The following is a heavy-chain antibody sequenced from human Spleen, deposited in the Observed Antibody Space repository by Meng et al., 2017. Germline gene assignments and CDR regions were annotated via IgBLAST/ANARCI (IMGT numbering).Heavy chain of an antibody. CDR1: GGSMSSFY. D-gene: IGHD3-10*01. CDR2: VYYSGST. Sequence: QVQLQESGPGLVKPSETLSLTCAVSGGSMSSFYWSWIRQPPGKGLEWIASVYYSGSTNYNPSLKGRVTISVDTSKNLFSLKVTSVTAADTAVYYCARGSRIGALPFDPWGQGTLVTVSS. J-gene: IGHJ5*02. V-gene: IGHV4-59*01. CDR3: ARGSRIGALPFDP.